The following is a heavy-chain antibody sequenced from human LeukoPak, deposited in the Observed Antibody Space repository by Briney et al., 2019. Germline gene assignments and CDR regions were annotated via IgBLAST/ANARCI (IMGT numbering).Heavy chain of an antibody. Sequence: SETLSLTCAVSGGSISSGGSSWSWIRQPPGKGLEWMGWIYHSGSTYYNPSLKIRVTISVDRAKNQFSLKLSSVTAADTAVYYCARATYYYGSGRAFDIWGQGTMVTVSS. CDR1: GGSISSGGSS. V-gene: IGHV4-30-2*01. CDR2: IYHSGST. D-gene: IGHD3-10*01. J-gene: IGHJ3*02. CDR3: ARATYYYGSGRAFDI.